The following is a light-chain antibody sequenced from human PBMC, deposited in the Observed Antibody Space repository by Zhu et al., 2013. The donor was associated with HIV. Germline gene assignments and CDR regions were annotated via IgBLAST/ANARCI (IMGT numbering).Light chain of an antibody. Sequence: IQLTQSPSSLSASVGDKVTITCRASQGISNSLAWYQQKPGKAPNLLIYAASTLQSGVPSRFSGSGSATDFTLTITSLQPEDFATYYCQQYNSYSPTFGQGTKVEIK. V-gene: IGKV1-9*01. CDR3: QQYNSYSPT. J-gene: IGKJ1*01. CDR1: QGISNS. CDR2: AAS.